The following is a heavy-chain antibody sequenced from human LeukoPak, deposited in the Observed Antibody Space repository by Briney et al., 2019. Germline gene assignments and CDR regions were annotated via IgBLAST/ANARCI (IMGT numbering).Heavy chain of an antibody. CDR1: GGSIRSGNYY. CDR3: ARDLLRFDV. Sequence: SQTLSLTCTVSGGSIRSGNYYWSWIRQPAGKGLEWIGRMFRSGTTNYNPSLKSRVTISVDTSKNQFSLKLSSVTAADTAVYYCARDLLRFDVWGKGTTVTVSS. CDR2: MFRSGTT. J-gene: IGHJ6*04. D-gene: IGHD3-3*01. V-gene: IGHV4-61*02.